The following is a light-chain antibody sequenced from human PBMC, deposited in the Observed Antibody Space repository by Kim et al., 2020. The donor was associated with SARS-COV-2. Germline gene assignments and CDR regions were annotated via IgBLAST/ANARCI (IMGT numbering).Light chain of an antibody. CDR3: MQGSHWPPVT. CDR2: KVS. J-gene: IGKJ1*01. V-gene: IGKV2-30*01. CDR1: QSLVFSDGKTY. Sequence: DVIMTQSPLSLPVTLGQPASISCRSSQSLVFSDGKTYLNWFHQRPGQSPSRLIYKVSNRDSGVPDRFSGSGSGTDFTLKISRVEAGDVGVYYCMQGSHWPPVTFGQGTKVDIK.